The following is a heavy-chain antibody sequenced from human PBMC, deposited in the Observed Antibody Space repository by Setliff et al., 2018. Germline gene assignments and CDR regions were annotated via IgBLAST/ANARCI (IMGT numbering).Heavy chain of an antibody. V-gene: IGHV3-23*03. CDR1: GFSFSTYS. J-gene: IGHJ5*01. Sequence: TGGSLRLSCVGSGFSFSTYSMAWVRQAPGKGLQWVSGIYGGGGNGGRNTFYADSVKGRFTISRDNSKNTLYLQMNSLRAEDTALYHCAKDRVPDGIWDFDSWGPGSLVTVS. CDR2: IYGGGGNGGRNT. CDR3: AKDRVPDGIWDFDS. D-gene: IGHD1-20*01.